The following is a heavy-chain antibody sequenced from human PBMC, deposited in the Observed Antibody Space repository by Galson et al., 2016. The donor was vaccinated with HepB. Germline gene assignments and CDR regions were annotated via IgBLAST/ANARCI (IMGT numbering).Heavy chain of an antibody. V-gene: IGHV4-39*01. D-gene: IGHD2-2*01. CDR2: IYYNGNT. CDR3: SRREREAMTEEDY. J-gene: IGHJ4*02. CDR1: SGSSSSSRYY. Sequence: SETLSLTCTVSSGSSSSSRYYWGWIRQPPGKGLEWIGSIYYNGNTFYNLSLKNRLTMSVDTSKNLFSLKLTSVTAADTAMYYCSRREREAMTEEDYWGQGTLVTVSS.